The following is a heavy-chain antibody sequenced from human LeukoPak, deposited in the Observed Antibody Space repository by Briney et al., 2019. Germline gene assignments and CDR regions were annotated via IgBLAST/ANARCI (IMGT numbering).Heavy chain of an antibody. V-gene: IGHV3-30*02. D-gene: IGHD3-3*01. CDR3: AKDRPGSDFWSGYYPYYFDY. Sequence: GGSLRLSCAASGFTFSSYGMHWVRQAPGKGLEWVAFIRYDGSNKYYADSVKDRFTISRDNSKNTLYLQMNSLRAEDTAVYYCAKDRPGSDFWSGYYPYYFDYWGQGALVTVSS. CDR2: IRYDGSNK. J-gene: IGHJ4*02. CDR1: GFTFSSYG.